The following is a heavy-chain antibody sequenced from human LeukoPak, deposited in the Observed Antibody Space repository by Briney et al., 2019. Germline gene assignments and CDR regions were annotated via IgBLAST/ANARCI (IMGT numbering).Heavy chain of an antibody. J-gene: IGHJ4*02. CDR1: GFTFSSYS. CDR3: ARSSATSFYDY. V-gene: IGHV3-23*01. Sequence: GGSLRLSCAASGFTFSSYSMSWVRQAPGKGLEWVSAISGSGGSTYYADSVEGRFTISRDNSKNTLYLQMNSLRAEDTAVYYCARSSATSFYDYWGQGTLVTVSS. CDR2: ISGSGGST. D-gene: IGHD2-2*01.